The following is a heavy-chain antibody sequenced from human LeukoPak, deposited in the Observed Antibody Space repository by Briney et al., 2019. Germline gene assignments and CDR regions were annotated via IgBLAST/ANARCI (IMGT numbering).Heavy chain of an antibody. Sequence: SETLSLTCAVYGGSFSGYYWSWIRQPPGKGLEWIGEINHSGSTNYNPSLKSRVTISVDTSKNQFSLKLSSVTAADTAVYYCARAQAYDSSGYYYGYWGQGTLVTVSS. CDR3: ARAQAYDSSGYYYGY. CDR1: GGSFSGYY. V-gene: IGHV4-34*01. J-gene: IGHJ4*02. D-gene: IGHD3-22*01. CDR2: INHSGST.